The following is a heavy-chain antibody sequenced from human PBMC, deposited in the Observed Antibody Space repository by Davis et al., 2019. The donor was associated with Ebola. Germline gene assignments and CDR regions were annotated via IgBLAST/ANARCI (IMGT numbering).Heavy chain of an antibody. CDR2: IYTSGST. D-gene: IGHD3-22*01. CDR1: GDSISSGSYY. CDR3: ARDRHDTSGNGF. Sequence: SETLSLTCTVSGDSISSGSYYWHWVRQPAGKGLEWIGHIYTSGSTHYNPSLKSRVTISVDTSKNQFSLKLTSVTAADTAVYYCARDRHDTSGNGFWGPGTLVTVSS. V-gene: IGHV4-61*09. J-gene: IGHJ4*02.